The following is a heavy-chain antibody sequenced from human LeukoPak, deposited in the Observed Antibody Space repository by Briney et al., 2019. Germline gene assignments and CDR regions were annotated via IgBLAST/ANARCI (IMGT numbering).Heavy chain of an antibody. Sequence: PSETLSLTCAVYGGSFSGYYWSWIRQPPGKGLEWIGEINHSGSTNYNPSLKSRVTISVDTSKNQFSLKLSSVTAADTAVYYCARDALRTYYYDSSGYPTWFDPWGQGTLVTVSS. D-gene: IGHD3-22*01. CDR1: GGSFSGYY. V-gene: IGHV4-34*01. CDR3: ARDALRTYYYDSSGYPTWFDP. CDR2: INHSGST. J-gene: IGHJ5*02.